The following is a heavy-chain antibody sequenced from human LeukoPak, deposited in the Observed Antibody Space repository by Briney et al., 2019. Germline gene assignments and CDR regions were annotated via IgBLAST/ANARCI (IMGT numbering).Heavy chain of an antibody. D-gene: IGHD5-12*01. CDR1: GGSISSSSYY. J-gene: IGHJ4*02. Sequence: SETLSLTCTVSGGSISSSSYYWGWIRQPPGKGLEWIGSIYYSGSTYYNPSLKSRVTISVDTSKNQFSLKLSSVTAADTAVYYCAIRGRWPRGSDYWGQGTLVTVSS. V-gene: IGHV4-39*01. CDR3: AIRGRWPRGSDY. CDR2: IYYSGST.